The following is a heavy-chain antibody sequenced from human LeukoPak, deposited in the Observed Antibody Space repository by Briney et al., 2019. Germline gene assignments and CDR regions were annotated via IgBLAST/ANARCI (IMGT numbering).Heavy chain of an antibody. CDR2: IYYSGST. J-gene: IGHJ5*02. D-gene: IGHD6-13*01. CDR1: GGSISSYY. V-gene: IGHV4-59*01. CDR3: ARGEAAAGASWFAP. Sequence: SVTLSLTCTVSGGSISSYYWSWIRQPPGKGLEWIGYIYYSGSTNNSPSLKSRVTISVDTSKNQFSLKLSSATAADTAVYYCARGEAAAGASWFAPWGQGTLVTVSS.